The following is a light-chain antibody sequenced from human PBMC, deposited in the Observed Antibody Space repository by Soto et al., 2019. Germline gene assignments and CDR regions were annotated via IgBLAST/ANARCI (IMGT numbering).Light chain of an antibody. CDR1: SSGVGGYNY. CDR3: SSYTSSSTLYV. J-gene: IGLJ1*01. V-gene: IGLV2-14*01. Sequence: QSVLTQPASVSGSPGQSITISCTGTSSGVGGYNYVSWYQQHPGKAPKLMIYEVSNRPSGVSNRFSGSKSGNTASLTISGLQAEDEADYYRSSYTSSSTLYVFGTGTKVTVL. CDR2: EVS.